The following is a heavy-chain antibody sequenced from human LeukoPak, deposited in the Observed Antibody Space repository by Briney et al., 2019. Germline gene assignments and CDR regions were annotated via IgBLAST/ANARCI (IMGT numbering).Heavy chain of an antibody. V-gene: IGHV1-69*13. Sequence: ASVKVSCKASGYSFVGYGITWVRQAPGQGLEWMGGIIPVFGTADYAQIFQDRVTITADASTATAYMDLSSLTSEDSGVYYCARGVWGAVREQYFDYWGQGTLVIVSS. CDR3: ARGVWGAVREQYFDY. J-gene: IGHJ4*02. D-gene: IGHD3-10*01. CDR2: IIPVFGTA. CDR1: GYSFVGYG.